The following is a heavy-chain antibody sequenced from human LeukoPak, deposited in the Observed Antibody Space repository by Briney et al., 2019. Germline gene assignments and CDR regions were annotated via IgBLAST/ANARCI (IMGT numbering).Heavy chain of an antibody. D-gene: IGHD3-22*01. CDR3: ARGNMGYYYDSSGSHGEFDY. J-gene: IGHJ4*02. Sequence: GRSLRLSCAASGFTFSSYGMHWVRQAPGKGLEWVAVIWYDGSNKYYADSVKGRFTISRDNSKNTLYLQMNSLRAEDTAVYYCARGNMGYYYDSSGSHGEFDYWGQGTLVTVSS. CDR1: GFTFSSYG. V-gene: IGHV3-33*08. CDR2: IWYDGSNK.